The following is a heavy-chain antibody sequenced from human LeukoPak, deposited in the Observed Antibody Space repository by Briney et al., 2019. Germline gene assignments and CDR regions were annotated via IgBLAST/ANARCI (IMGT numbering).Heavy chain of an antibody. CDR1: GFTFSNYA. J-gene: IGHJ3*02. Sequence: GGSLRLSCAASGFTFSNYAMNWVRQAPGKGLEWVSSISGSGGIAYYADSVRGRFTISRDNSKNTLYLQMNSLRAEDTAVYYCAKPRRGDGYINDAFDIWGQGTMVTVSS. CDR3: AKPRRGDGYINDAFDI. CDR2: ISGSGGIA. V-gene: IGHV3-23*01. D-gene: IGHD5-24*01.